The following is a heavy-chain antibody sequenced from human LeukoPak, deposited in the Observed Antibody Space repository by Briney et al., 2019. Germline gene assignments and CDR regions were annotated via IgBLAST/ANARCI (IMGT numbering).Heavy chain of an antibody. D-gene: IGHD3-10*01. Sequence: QSWGSLRLSCAASRFTFSSYAMSWVRQAPGRGLEWVSAISGSGGSTYYADSVKGRFTISRDNSKNTLYLQMNSLRAEDTAVYYCARADYPGSGSYYYYYYYYYGMDVWSQGTTVTVSS. CDR2: ISGSGGST. J-gene: IGHJ6*02. CDR3: ARADYPGSGSYYYYYYYYYGMDV. V-gene: IGHV3-23*01. CDR1: RFTFSSYA.